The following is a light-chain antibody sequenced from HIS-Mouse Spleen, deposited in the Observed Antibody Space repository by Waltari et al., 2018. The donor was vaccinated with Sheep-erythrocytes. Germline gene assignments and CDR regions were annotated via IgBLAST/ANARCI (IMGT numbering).Light chain of an antibody. V-gene: IGLV2-23*01. CDR3: CSYAGSSTWV. J-gene: IGLJ3*02. CDR1: SSDVGSYNL. Sequence: QSALTQPASVSGSPGQSIPIPCTGTSSDVGSYNLVSWYQQHPGKAPNLMIYEGSKRPSGVSNRFSGSKSGNTASLTISGLQAEDEADYYCCSYAGSSTWVFGGGTKLTVL. CDR2: EGS.